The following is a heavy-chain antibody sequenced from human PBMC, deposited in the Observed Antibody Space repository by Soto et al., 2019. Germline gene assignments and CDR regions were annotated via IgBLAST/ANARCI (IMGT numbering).Heavy chain of an antibody. CDR2: ISGSGGNL. Sequence: VQLLESGGGLVQPGGSLRLSCAASGLSFSSFAMSWVRQAPGKGLEWVSSISGSGGNLYYADSVKGRFTMSRDNYKNTLDLQMNSLRAEDTAVYYCAKELVRGYHRGFDAWGQGTLVTVAS. CDR3: AKELVRGYHRGFDA. V-gene: IGHV3-23*01. D-gene: IGHD2-2*01. CDR1: GLSFSSFA. J-gene: IGHJ4*02.